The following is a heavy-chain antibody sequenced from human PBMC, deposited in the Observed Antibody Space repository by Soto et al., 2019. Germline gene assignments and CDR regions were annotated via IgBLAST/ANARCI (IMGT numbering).Heavy chain of an antibody. Sequence: QVQLQESGPGLVKPSETLSLTCTVSGGSISSYYWSWIRQPAGKGLEWIGRIYTRGSTNYNPSLTSRVTMSVDTSKNQFSLKLSSVTDADKAVYYCARVRIAARTGAYGMDVWGQGTTVTVSS. CDR1: GGSISSYY. CDR3: ARVRIAARTGAYGMDV. CDR2: IYTRGST. V-gene: IGHV4-4*07. J-gene: IGHJ6*02. D-gene: IGHD6-6*01.